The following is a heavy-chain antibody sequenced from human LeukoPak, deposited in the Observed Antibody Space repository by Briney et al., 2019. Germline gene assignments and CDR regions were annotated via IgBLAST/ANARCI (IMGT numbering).Heavy chain of an antibody. D-gene: IGHD2-2*01. J-gene: IGHJ3*02. Sequence: SETLSLTCTVSGGSFSSYYLIWIRQPAGKGLEWIGRMYTSGTTNYNPSLQSRVTMSVDTSTNQFSLKLSSVTAADTAVYYCARGAFGKRDCSSSTCYEEGYAFDIWGQGTMVTVSS. CDR1: GGSFSSYY. CDR3: ARGAFGKRDCSSSTCYEEGYAFDI. V-gene: IGHV4-4*07. CDR2: MYTSGTT.